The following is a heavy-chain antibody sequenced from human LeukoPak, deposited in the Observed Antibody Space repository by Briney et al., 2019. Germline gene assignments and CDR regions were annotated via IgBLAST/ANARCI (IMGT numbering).Heavy chain of an antibody. Sequence: GGSLRLSCAASGFTFSSFEMDWVRQAPGKGLEWVSYISSSGSTIYYADSVKGRFTISIDNAKHSLYLQMNSLRAEDTAVYYCALTVTMVYYMVVCGKGTTVTVSS. CDR3: ALTVTMVYYMVV. V-gene: IGHV3-48*03. CDR1: GFTFSSFE. J-gene: IGHJ6*03. CDR2: ISSSGSTI. D-gene: IGHD4-17*01.